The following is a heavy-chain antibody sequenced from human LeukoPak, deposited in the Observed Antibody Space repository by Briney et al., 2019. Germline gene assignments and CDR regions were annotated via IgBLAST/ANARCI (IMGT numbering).Heavy chain of an antibody. CDR3: ARDRGYGSGAFDI. CDR2: ISSGSSTI. D-gene: IGHD5-12*01. Sequence: GGSLRLSCAASEFTFSDYYMSWIRQAPGKGLEWGSYISSGSSTIYYADSVKGRFTITRDNAKNSLSLQMNSLRAEDTAVYYCARDRGYGSGAFDIWGQGTTVTVSS. CDR1: EFTFSDYY. J-gene: IGHJ3*02. V-gene: IGHV3-11*01.